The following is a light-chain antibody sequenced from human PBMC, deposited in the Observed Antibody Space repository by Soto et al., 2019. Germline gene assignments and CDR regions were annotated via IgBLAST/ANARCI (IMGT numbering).Light chain of an antibody. J-gene: IGKJ1*01. Sequence: PVERDRLSCRASQSVSSSYLAWYQQKPGQAPRLLIYGASNRATGIPARFSGSGSGTDFTLTISSLEPEDFAVYYCQQRSNWPRGTFGQGTKVDI. CDR3: QQRSNWPRGT. CDR2: GAS. V-gene: IGKV3-11*01. CDR1: QSVSSSY.